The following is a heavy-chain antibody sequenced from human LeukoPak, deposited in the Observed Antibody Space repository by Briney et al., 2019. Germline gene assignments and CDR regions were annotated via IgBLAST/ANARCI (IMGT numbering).Heavy chain of an antibody. CDR3: ARERSGTAIHFDY. J-gene: IGHJ4*02. CDR1: GGSISNYY. V-gene: IGHV4-59*12. CDR2: VSYSGSS. Sequence: PSETLSLTCTVSGGSISNYYWSWIRQPPGKRLEWIGYVSYSGSSSSNPSLESRVTISVDMSKNQFSLRLSSVTASDTAVYYCARERSGTAIHFDYWGQGTLVTVSS. D-gene: IGHD5-18*01.